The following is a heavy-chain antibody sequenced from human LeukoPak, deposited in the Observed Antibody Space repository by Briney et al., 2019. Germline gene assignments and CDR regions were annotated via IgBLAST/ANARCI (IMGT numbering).Heavy chain of an antibody. CDR2: INHSGST. J-gene: IGHJ3*02. CDR3: ARVVVGAMYAFDI. Sequence: PSETLSLTCAVYGGSFSGYYWSWIRQPPGKGLEWIGEINHSGSTNYNQSLKSRVTISVDTSKNQFSLKLSSVTAADTAVYYCARVVVGAMYAFDIWGQGTMVTVSS. D-gene: IGHD1-26*01. CDR1: GGSFSGYY. V-gene: IGHV4-34*01.